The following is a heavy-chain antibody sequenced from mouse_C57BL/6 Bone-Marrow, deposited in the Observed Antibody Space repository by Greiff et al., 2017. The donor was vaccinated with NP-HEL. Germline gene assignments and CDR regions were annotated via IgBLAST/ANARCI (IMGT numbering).Heavy chain of an antibody. V-gene: IGHV1-81*01. Sequence: ESGAELARPGASVKLSCKASGYTFTSYGISWVKQRTGQGLEWIGEIYPRSGNTYYNEKFKGKATLTADKSSSTAYMELRSLTSEDSAVYFCARNYGSSYDSDYWGQGTTLTVSS. CDR1: GYTFTSYG. CDR3: ARNYGSSYDSDY. CDR2: IYPRSGNT. D-gene: IGHD1-1*01. J-gene: IGHJ2*01.